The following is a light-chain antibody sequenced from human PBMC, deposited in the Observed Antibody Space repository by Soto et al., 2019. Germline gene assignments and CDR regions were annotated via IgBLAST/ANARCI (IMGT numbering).Light chain of an antibody. V-gene: IGLV2-14*01. CDR2: EVN. CDR3: SSWTSSTTQV. J-gene: IGLJ3*02. Sequence: QSVLTQPASGSGSLGQSITISCTGTSSDVGGFDFVSWYQQHPGKAPKLMIYEVNNRPSGVSNRFSASKSGNTASLTISGLQAEDDADYYCSSWTSSTTQVLGGGTKVTVL. CDR1: SSDVGGFDF.